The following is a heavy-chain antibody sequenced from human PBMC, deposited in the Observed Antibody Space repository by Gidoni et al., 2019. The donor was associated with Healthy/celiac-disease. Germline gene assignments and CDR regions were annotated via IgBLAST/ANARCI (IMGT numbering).Heavy chain of an antibody. CDR3: ARDGRAPFDY. CDR2: IYTSGST. J-gene: IGHJ4*02. V-gene: IGHV4-61*02. D-gene: IGHD1-26*01. CDR1: GGSISSGSYY. Sequence: QVQLQESGPGLVKPSQTLSLTCTVYGGSISSGSYYWSWIRQPAGKGLEWIGRIYTSGSTNYNPSLKSRVTISVDTSKNQFSLKLSSVTAADTAVYYCARDGRAPFDYWGQGTLVTVSS.